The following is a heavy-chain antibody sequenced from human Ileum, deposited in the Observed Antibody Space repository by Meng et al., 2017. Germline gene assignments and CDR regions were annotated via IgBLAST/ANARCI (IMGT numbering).Heavy chain of an antibody. Sequence: QVQVRESGPGLVKPSETLSLPCSVSGASVSSDYWSWVRQPPGKGLEWIAYVYNTGSSNYNPSLKSRVTISVDTSSNQLSLRLTSVTAADTAVYYCARGPPADSWGPGILVTVSS. V-gene: IGHV4-59*02. CDR3: ARGPPADS. CDR1: GASVSSDY. CDR2: VYNTGSS. J-gene: IGHJ4*02.